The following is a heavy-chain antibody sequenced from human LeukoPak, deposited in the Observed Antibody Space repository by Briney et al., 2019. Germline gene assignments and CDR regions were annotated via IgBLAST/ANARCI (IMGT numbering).Heavy chain of an antibody. D-gene: IGHD3-10*01. CDR3: ASSWFGELLYLFDY. J-gene: IGHJ4*02. CDR1: GFTFSSYS. V-gene: IGHV3-21*01. Sequence: GGSLRLSCAASGFTFSSYSMNWVRQAPGKGLEWVSSISSSSSYIYHADSVKGRFTISRDNAKNSLYLQMNSLRAEDTAVYYCASSWFGELLYLFDYWGQGTLVTVSS. CDR2: ISSSSSYI.